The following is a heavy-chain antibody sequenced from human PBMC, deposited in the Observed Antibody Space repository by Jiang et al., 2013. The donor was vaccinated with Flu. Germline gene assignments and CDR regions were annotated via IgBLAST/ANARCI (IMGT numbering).Heavy chain of an antibody. CDR1: GYMFTSYG. J-gene: IGHJ6*02. CDR3: AREALEWVHSDYYYHGMEV. D-gene: IGHD3-3*01. V-gene: IGHV1-18*04. Sequence: SVKVSCKASGYMFTSYGISWVRQAPGQGLEWMGWISAYNGKTNYAQKVQGRVTMTTDTSTTTAYMELRSLRSDDTAVYYCAREALEWVHSDYYYHGMEVWGQGTTVTVSS. CDR2: ISAYNGKT.